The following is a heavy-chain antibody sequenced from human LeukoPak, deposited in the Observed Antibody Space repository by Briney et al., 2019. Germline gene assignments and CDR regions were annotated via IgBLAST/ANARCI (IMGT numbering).Heavy chain of an antibody. J-gene: IGHJ4*02. V-gene: IGHV3-21*01. CDR1: GFTFSSYS. D-gene: IGHD3-9*01. CDR3: ATMAPVLRYFDWTTPPFDY. Sequence: GGPLRLSCAASGFTFSSYSMNWVRQAPGKGLEWVSSISSSSSYIYYAGSVKGRFTISRDNAKNSLYLQMNSLRAEDTAVYYCATMAPVLRYFDWTTPPFDYWGQGTLVTVSS. CDR2: ISSSSSYI.